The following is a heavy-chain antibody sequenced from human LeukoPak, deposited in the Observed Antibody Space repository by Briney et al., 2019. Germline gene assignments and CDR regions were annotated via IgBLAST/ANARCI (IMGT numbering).Heavy chain of an antibody. D-gene: IGHD5-18*01. Sequence: ASVKVSCKASGYTFTGYGINWVRQAPGQGLEWMGWISAYNGNTNYAQKLQGRVTMTTDTSTSTAYMELRSLRSDDTAVYYCARLIQLWYYFDYWGQGTLVTVSS. CDR2: ISAYNGNT. CDR1: GYTFTGYG. J-gene: IGHJ4*02. CDR3: ARLIQLWYYFDY. V-gene: IGHV1-18*01.